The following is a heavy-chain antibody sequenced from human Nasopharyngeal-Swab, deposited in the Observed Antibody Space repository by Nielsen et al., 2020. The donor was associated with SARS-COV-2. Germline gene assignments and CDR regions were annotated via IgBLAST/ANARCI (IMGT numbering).Heavy chain of an antibody. J-gene: IGHJ6*03. Sequence: SETLSLTCAVYGGSFSGYYWSWIRQPPGKGLEWIGEINHSGSTNYNPSLKSRVTISVDTSKNQLSLKLSSVTAADTAVFYCARRKEGVVPAALGMVFYYYYYMDVWGKGTTVTVSS. V-gene: IGHV4-34*01. D-gene: IGHD2-2*01. CDR1: GGSFSGYY. CDR3: ARRKEGVVPAALGMVFYYYYYMDV. CDR2: INHSGST.